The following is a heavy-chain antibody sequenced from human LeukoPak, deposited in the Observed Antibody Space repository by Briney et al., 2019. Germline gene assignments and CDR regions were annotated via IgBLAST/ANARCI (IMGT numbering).Heavy chain of an antibody. V-gene: IGHV4-34*01. Sequence: KPSETLSLTCAVYGGSFSGYYWSWIRQPPGKGLEWIGEINHSRSTNYNPSLKSRVTISVDTSKNQFSLKLSSVTAADTAVYYCARAQDWYSSREEGDYWGQGTLVTVSS. D-gene: IGHD6-13*01. CDR1: GGSFSGYY. CDR3: ARAQDWYSSREEGDY. J-gene: IGHJ4*02. CDR2: INHSRST.